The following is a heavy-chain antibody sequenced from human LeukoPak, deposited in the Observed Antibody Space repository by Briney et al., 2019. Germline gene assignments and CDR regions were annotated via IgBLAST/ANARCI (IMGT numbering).Heavy chain of an antibody. D-gene: IGHD6-13*01. V-gene: IGHV6-1*01. J-gene: IGHJ4*02. CDR2: TYYRSKWYN. CDR1: GDSVSINSAA. Sequence: QTLSLTFAISGDSVSINSAAWNWLRQSPSRGLEWLGRTYYRSKWYNDYAVSVKSRITINPDTSKNQFSLQLNSVTPEDTAVYYCARDFSSSWYYFDYWGQGTLVTVSS. CDR3: ARDFSSSWYYFDY.